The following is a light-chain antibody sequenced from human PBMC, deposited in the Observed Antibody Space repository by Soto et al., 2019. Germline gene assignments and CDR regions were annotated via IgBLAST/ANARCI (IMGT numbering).Light chain of an antibody. Sequence: QSALTQPASVSGSPGQSITISCTGTSSDVGGYNYVSWYQHHPGKAPKLMIYEVSNRPSGVSNRFSGSKSGNTASLTISGLQAEDEADYYCMSYTGSTTTHWVLGGGTQLTVL. CDR3: MSYTGSTTTHWV. V-gene: IGLV2-14*01. J-gene: IGLJ3*02. CDR2: EVS. CDR1: SSDVGGYNY.